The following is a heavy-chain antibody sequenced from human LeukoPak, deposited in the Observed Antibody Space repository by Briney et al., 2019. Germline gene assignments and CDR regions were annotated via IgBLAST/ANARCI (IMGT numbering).Heavy chain of an antibody. CDR2: ISYDGSNK. CDR1: GFTFSSYG. Sequence: GGSLRLSCAASGFTFSSYGIHWVRQAPGKGLEWVAVISYDGSNKYYADSVKGRFTISRDNSKNTLYLQMNSLRAEDTAVYYCARIGLPAAIFYYYMDVWGKGTTVTVSS. CDR3: ARIGLPAAIFYYYMDV. D-gene: IGHD2-2*01. J-gene: IGHJ6*03. V-gene: IGHV3-30*03.